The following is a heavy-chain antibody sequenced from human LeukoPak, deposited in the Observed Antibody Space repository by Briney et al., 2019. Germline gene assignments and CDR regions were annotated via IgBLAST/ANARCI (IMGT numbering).Heavy chain of an antibody. V-gene: IGHV1-8*01. Sequence: ASVKVSCKASGYTFTSYDFNWVRQATGQRPEWMGWMSPNSGDTGYAQKFQDRVTMTRNTSISTAYMELSSLRSDDTAVYYCARDLSFSYYYDSSGYYIYYYYYGMDVWGQGTTVTVSS. CDR2: MSPNSGDT. CDR1: GYTFTSYD. CDR3: ARDLSFSYYYDSSGYYIYYYYYGMDV. J-gene: IGHJ6*02. D-gene: IGHD3-22*01.